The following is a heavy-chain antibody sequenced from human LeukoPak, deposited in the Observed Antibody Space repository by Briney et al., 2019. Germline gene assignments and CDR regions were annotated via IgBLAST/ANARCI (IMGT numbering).Heavy chain of an antibody. CDR1: GFTFSSYW. J-gene: IGHJ4*02. D-gene: IGHD2-2*01. Sequence: VGSLRLSCAASGFTFSSYWMSWVRQAPGKGLEWVANIKQDGSEKYYVDSVKGRFTISRDNAKNSLYLQMNSLRAEDTAVYYCARDLESLKAGVVPAFFDYWGQGTLVTVSS. CDR3: ARDLESLKAGVVPAFFDY. V-gene: IGHV3-7*01. CDR2: IKQDGSEK.